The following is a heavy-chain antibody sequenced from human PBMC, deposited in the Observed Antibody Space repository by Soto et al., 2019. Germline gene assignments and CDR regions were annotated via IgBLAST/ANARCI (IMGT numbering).Heavy chain of an antibody. V-gene: IGHV3-30*14. CDR3: ARGCLSNADNDDPEA. D-gene: IGHD3-3*02. CDR1: GFTFSDYV. Sequence: QVRLVESGGGVVQPGTSLRLSCAASGFTFSDYVIHWVRQAAGKGLEWVASMTYDGATEYYADSVKGRFTMSRDNSKRALSLQMHSLSPEDTAGYYCARGCLSNADNDDPEAWGQRTTVTVTS. CDR2: MTYDGATE. J-gene: IGHJ3*01.